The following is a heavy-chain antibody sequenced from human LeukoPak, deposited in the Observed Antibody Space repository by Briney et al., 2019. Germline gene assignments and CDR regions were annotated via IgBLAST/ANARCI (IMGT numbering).Heavy chain of an antibody. CDR2: IYYSGSA. V-gene: IGHV4-39*01. CDR1: GGSISSSPYY. Sequence: SETLSLTCTVSGGSISSSPYYWGWIRQPPGKGLEWIGNIYYSGSAYYNPSLKTRVTISVDTSKNQFSLKLASVTAADTAVYYCARHASVDGNWPRPLDYWGQGSLVTVSS. CDR3: ARHASVDGNWPRPLDY. J-gene: IGHJ4*02. D-gene: IGHD6-19*01.